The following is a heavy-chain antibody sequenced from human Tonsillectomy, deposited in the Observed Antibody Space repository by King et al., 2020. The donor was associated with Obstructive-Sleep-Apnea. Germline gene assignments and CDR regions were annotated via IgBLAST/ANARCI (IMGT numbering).Heavy chain of an antibody. CDR3: AKDSRRDSSSWYGDFDY. Sequence: VQLVESGGGMIQPGGSLRLSCAASGFTFSTYAMNWVRQAPGKGLEWVSVIFGNGDTTYYADSVKGRFTISRDNSKNTLYLQMNSLRAEDTALYYCAKDSRRDSSSWYGDFDYWGQGPLVTVSS. CDR1: GFTFSTYA. D-gene: IGHD6-13*01. J-gene: IGHJ4*02. CDR2: IFGNGDTT. V-gene: IGHV3-23*04.